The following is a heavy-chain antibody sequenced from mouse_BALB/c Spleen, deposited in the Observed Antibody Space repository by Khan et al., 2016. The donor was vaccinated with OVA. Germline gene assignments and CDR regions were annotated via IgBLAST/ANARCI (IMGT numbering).Heavy chain of an antibody. CDR2: INYSGST. V-gene: IGHV3-2*02. Sequence: EVKLLESGPGLVKPSQSLSLTCTVTGYSITSDYAWNWIRQFPGNKLEWMGYINYSGSTSYNPSLKSRISITRDTSKNQFFLQLNSVTTEDTATYYCARKGYGNGFAYWGQGTLVTVSA. D-gene: IGHD2-1*01. CDR1: GYSITSDYA. J-gene: IGHJ3*01. CDR3: ARKGYGNGFAY.